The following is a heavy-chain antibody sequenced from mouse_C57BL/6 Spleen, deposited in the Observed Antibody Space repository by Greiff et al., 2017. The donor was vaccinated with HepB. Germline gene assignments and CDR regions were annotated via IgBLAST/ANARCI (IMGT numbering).Heavy chain of an antibody. CDR2: INPNNGGT. CDR3: ARLMVTFDY. V-gene: IGHV1-22*01. Sequence: EVQLQQSGPELVKPGASVKMSCKASGYTFTDYNMHWVKQSHGKSLEWIGYINPNNGGTSNNQKFKGKATLTVNKSPSTAYMELRRLTSEDSAVYYCARLMVTFDYWGQGTTLTVSS. CDR1: GYTFTDYN. J-gene: IGHJ2*01. D-gene: IGHD2-2*01.